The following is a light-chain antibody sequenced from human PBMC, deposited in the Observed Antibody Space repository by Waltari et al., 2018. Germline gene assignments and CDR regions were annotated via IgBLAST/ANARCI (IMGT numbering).Light chain of an antibody. CDR2: GVS. CDR1: SSDVGGYNS. CDR3: CSYAGRYSLL. J-gene: IGLJ2*01. Sequence: QSALTQPRSVSGSPGQSVTISCTGTSSDVGGYNSVSWYQQHPGKAPQLRIYGVSEGPPGVPDRFSGSKSGKTASLTISGLQAEDEADYYCCSYAGRYSLLFGGGTKLTVL. V-gene: IGLV2-11*01.